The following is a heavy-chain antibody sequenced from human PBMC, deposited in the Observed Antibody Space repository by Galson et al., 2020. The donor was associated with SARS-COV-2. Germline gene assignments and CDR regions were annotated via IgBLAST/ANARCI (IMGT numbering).Heavy chain of an antibody. Sequence: ASETLSLTCTVSGGSISSSSYYWGWIRQPPGKGLEWIGSIYYSGSTYYNPSLKSRVTISVDTSKNQFSLKLSSVTAADTAVYYCARYRAYCSSTSCYSPFDYWGQGTLVTVSS. V-gene: IGHV4-39*07. CDR1: GGSISSSSYY. CDR2: IYYSGST. CDR3: ARYRAYCSSTSCYSPFDY. J-gene: IGHJ4*02. D-gene: IGHD2-2*01.